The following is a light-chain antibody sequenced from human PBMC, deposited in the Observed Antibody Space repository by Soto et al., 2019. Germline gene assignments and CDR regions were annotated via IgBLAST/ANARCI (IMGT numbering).Light chain of an antibody. CDR3: MQALQSPR. Sequence: DFVMTQSPLSLPVAPVEPSSISFMSSQSLLHSNGKNYLDWYLQKPGQSPQLLIYLGSNRASGVPDRFTGSGSGTEFTLKISRVEAEDVGVYYCMQALQSPRFGQGTKVDI. J-gene: IGKJ1*01. V-gene: IGKV2-28*01. CDR2: LGS. CDR1: QSLLHSNGKNY.